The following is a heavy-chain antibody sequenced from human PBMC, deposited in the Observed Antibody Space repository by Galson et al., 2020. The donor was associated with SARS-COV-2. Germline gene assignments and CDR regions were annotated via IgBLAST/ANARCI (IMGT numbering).Heavy chain of an antibody. D-gene: IGHD6-13*01. CDR2: ISGSGVST. Sequence: GESLKISCAASGFTFSTYAMNWVRQAPGKGLEWVSGISGSGVSTYYADSVKGRFTLSRDNSKSTLYLQMNSLRAEDTAVYYCAKDAHKFPDYSWSTLWGQGTLVTVSS. V-gene: IGHV3-23*01. CDR1: GFTFSTYA. CDR3: AKDAHKFPDYSWSTL. J-gene: IGHJ4*02.